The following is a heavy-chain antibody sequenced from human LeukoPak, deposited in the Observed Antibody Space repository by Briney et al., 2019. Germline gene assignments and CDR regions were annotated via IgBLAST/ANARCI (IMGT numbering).Heavy chain of an antibody. CDR2: ISYDGSNK. CDR3: ASPYCSSTSCSTLHDY. V-gene: IGHV3-30-3*01. CDR1: GFTFSSYA. D-gene: IGHD2-2*01. J-gene: IGHJ4*02. Sequence: GGSLRLSCAASGFTFSSYAMHWVRQAPGKGLEWVAVISYDGSNKYYADSVKGRFTISRDNSKNTLYLQMNSLRAEDTAVYYCASPYCSSTSCSTLHDYWGQGTLVTVSS.